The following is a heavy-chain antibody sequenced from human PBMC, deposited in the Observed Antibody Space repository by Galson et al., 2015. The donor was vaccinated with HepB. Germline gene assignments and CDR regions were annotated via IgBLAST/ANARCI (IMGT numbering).Heavy chain of an antibody. CDR2: ISYDGSNK. CDR1: GFTFSSYA. V-gene: IGHV3-30-3*01. CDR3: ARESNYDFWSGYTY. J-gene: IGHJ4*02. Sequence: SLRLSCAASGFTFSSYAMHWVRQAPGKGLEWVAVISYDGSNKYYADSVKGRFTISRDNSKNTLYLQMNSLRAEDTAVYYCARESNYDFWSGYTYWGQGTLVTISS. D-gene: IGHD3-3*01.